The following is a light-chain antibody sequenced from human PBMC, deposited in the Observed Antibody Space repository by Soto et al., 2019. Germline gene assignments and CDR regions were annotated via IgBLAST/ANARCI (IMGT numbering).Light chain of an antibody. V-gene: IGKV1-39*02. CDR1: RIISTY. CDR2: AAS. J-gene: IGKJ1*01. Sequence: DIQINQAPSSLTVSVVDRVTITCRASRIISTYLNWYQQRAGLAPRLLIYAASSLQSGVPPRFSGSGSGTDFTLTISSLQPEDFAVYYCQKYNNWPQTVGQGTKVDIK. CDR3: QKYNNWPQT.